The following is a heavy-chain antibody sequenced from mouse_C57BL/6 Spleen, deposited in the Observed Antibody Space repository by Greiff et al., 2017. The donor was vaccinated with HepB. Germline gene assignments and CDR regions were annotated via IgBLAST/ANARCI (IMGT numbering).Heavy chain of an antibody. Sequence: EVQRVESGGGLVQPGGSLKLSCAASGFTFSDYGMAWVRQAPRKGPEWVAFISNLAYSIYYADTVTGRLTISRENAKNTLYLEMSSLRSEDTAMYYCARQEKEDYGSSSFDDWGQGTTLTVSS. CDR1: GFTFSDYG. V-gene: IGHV5-15*01. CDR3: ARQEKEDYGSSSFDD. CDR2: ISNLAYSI. D-gene: IGHD1-1*01. J-gene: IGHJ2*01.